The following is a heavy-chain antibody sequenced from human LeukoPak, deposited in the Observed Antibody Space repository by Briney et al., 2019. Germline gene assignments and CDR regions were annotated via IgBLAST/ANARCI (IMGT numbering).Heavy chain of an antibody. Sequence: ASVKVSCKASGYTFTGYYMHWVRQAPGQGLEWMGWINPNSGGTNYAQKLQGRVTMTRDTSISTAYMELSRLRSDDTAVYYCARVGQQLVRGYYYYYMDVWGKGTTVTVSS. CDR3: ARVGQQLVRGYYYYYMDV. CDR1: GYTFTGYY. D-gene: IGHD6-13*01. J-gene: IGHJ6*03. CDR2: INPNSGGT. V-gene: IGHV1-2*02.